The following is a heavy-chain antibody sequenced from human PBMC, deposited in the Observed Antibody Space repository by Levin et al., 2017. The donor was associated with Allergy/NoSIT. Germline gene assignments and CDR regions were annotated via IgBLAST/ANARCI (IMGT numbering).Heavy chain of an antibody. CDR3: ARVGMATMYYFDY. Sequence: LSLTCAASGFPFSSYWMSWVRQAPGKGLEWVANIKQDGSEKYYVDSVKGRFTISRDNAKNSLYLQMNSLRAEDTAVYYCARVGMATMYYFDYWGQGTLVTVSS. CDR2: IKQDGSEK. CDR1: GFPFSSYW. D-gene: IGHD5-24*01. V-gene: IGHV3-7*01. J-gene: IGHJ4*02.